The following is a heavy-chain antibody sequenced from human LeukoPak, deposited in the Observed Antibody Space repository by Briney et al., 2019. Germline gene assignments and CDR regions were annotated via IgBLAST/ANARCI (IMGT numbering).Heavy chain of an antibody. D-gene: IGHD6-6*01. V-gene: IGHV1-18*01. CDR2: ISAYNGNT. J-gene: IGHJ5*02. CDR3: ATAQYSSSCLWSWFDP. CDR1: GYTFTSYG. Sequence: GASVKVSCKASGYTFTSYGISWVRQAPEQGLEWMGWISAYNGNTNYPQKLQGRVTMTTDTSTSTAYMELRSLRADDADVYYCATAQYSSSCLWSWFDPWGQGTLVTVSS.